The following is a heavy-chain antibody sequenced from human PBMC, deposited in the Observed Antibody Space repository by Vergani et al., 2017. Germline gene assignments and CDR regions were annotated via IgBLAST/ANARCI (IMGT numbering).Heavy chain of an antibody. CDR1: GGSFTSYH. V-gene: IGHV4-34*01. D-gene: IGHD2-8*01. Sequence: QVQLQQWGGGLLKPSETLSLTCVVNGGSFTSYHWTWICQSPGEGLGWVGDIDHTGRPDYNPSLKCRLTMSVDKSRNQFSLTLNSVTATDTALYFCARVNTEANGHLYYGYYMDVWGQGTAVTVS. CDR3: ARVNTEANGHLYYGYYMDV. CDR2: IDHTGRP. J-gene: IGHJ6*03.